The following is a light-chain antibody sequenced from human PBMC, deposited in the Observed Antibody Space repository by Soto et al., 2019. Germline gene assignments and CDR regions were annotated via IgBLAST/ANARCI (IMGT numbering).Light chain of an antibody. Sequence: DIQMTQSPSSLSASVGDIVTITCRASQSISSYLNWYQQKPGKAPKVLIYDASSLQSGVPSRFSGSGSGTDFTLTISSLQPEDFATYYCQQSYTTPPWTFGQGTKWIS. CDR3: QQSYTTPPWT. CDR1: QSISSY. V-gene: IGKV1-39*01. CDR2: DAS. J-gene: IGKJ1*01.